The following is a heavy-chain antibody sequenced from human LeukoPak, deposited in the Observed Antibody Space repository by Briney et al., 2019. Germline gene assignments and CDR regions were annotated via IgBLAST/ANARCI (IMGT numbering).Heavy chain of an antibody. V-gene: IGHV4-31*03. Sequence: SETLSLTCTVSGGSISSGGYYWSWIRQHPGKGLEWIGYIYYSGSTYYNPSLKSRVTISVDTSKNQFSLKLSSVTAADTAVYYCARDRDPMVRGVSEAFDIWGQGTMVTVSS. CDR2: IYYSGST. D-gene: IGHD3-10*01. J-gene: IGHJ3*02. CDR3: ARDRDPMVRGVSEAFDI. CDR1: GGSISSGGYY.